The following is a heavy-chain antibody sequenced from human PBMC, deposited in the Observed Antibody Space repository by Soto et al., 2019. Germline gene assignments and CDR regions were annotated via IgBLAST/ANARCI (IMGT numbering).Heavy chain of an antibody. Sequence: QGELVQSGAEVKKPGSSVKVSCKASGGTFSSCTISWVRQAPGQGLEWMGRIIPILGIANYAQKFQGRVTITADKSTSTAYMELSSLRSEDTAVYYCAREVPFDYSKLGSCGFDYWGQRTLVTVSS. CDR3: AREVPFDYSKLGSCGFDY. J-gene: IGHJ4*02. CDR2: IIPILGIA. V-gene: IGHV1-69*08. CDR1: GGTFSSCT. D-gene: IGHD4-4*01.